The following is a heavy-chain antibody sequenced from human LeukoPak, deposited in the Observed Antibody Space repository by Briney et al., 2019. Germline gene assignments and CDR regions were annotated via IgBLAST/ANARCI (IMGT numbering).Heavy chain of an antibody. CDR2: IYYSGST. CDR3: ARAPARLGPDY. V-gene: IGHV4-59*01. J-gene: IGHJ4*02. CDR1: GGSISSYY. Sequence: SETLSLTCTVSGGSISSYYWSWIRQPPGKGLEWIGYIYYSGSTNYNPSLKSRVTISVDTSKNQFSLKLSSVTAADTAVYYCARAPARLGPDYWGQGTLVTVSS. D-gene: IGHD5-12*01.